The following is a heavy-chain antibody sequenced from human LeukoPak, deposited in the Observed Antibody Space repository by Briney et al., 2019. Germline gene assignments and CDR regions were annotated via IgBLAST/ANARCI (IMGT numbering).Heavy chain of an antibody. CDR2: VHASGNT. CDR1: GGSISSGSYY. J-gene: IGHJ4*02. CDR3: GGSQDGYIDY. Sequence: SQTLSLTCTVSGGSISSGSYYWSWIRQPAGKGLEWIGRVHASGNTNYNPSLESRVTMSVDTSKNQFSLNLNFVTAADTAVYYCGGSQDGYIDYWGQGVLVTVSS. D-gene: IGHD5-24*01. V-gene: IGHV4-61*02.